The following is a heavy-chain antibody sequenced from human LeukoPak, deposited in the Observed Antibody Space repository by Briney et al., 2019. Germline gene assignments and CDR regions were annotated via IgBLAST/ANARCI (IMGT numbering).Heavy chain of an antibody. D-gene: IGHD6-13*01. CDR3: AKNSPAAGYPEHFDY. Sequence: GGSLRLSCAASGFTFTTYWMHWVRQAPGKGLVWVSHINSDGSITSYADSVKGRFTISRDNSKNTLYLQMNSLRAEDTAVYYCAKNSPAAGYPEHFDYWGQGTLVTVSS. CDR1: GFTFTTYW. J-gene: IGHJ4*02. CDR2: INSDGSIT. V-gene: IGHV3-74*01.